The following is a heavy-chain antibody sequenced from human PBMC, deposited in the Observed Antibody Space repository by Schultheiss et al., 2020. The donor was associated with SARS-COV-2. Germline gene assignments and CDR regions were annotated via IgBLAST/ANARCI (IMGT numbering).Heavy chain of an antibody. V-gene: IGHV3-30*03. CDR1: GFTFSNAW. D-gene: IGHD1-26*01. CDR2: ISYDGSNK. Sequence: GESLKISCAASGFTFSNAWMSWVRQAPGKGLEWVAVISYDGSNKYYADSVKGRFTISRDNSKNTLYLQMNSLKTEDTAVYYCTTGIVGATLDYWGQGTLVTVSS. CDR3: TTGIVGATLDY. J-gene: IGHJ4*02.